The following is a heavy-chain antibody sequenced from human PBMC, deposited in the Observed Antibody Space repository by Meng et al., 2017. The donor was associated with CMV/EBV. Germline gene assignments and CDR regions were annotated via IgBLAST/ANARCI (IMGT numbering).Heavy chain of an antibody. J-gene: IGHJ5*02. CDR3: ARGVGGWFDP. Sequence: QVQLQQWARGLLQPSETLPLTCACYGGSFSGYYWSWIRQPPGKGLEWIGEINHSGSTNYNPSLKSRVTISVDTSKNQFSLKLSSVTAADTAVYYCARGVGGWFDPWGQGTLVTVSS. D-gene: IGHD1-26*01. V-gene: IGHV4-34*01. CDR2: INHSGST. CDR1: GGSFSGYY.